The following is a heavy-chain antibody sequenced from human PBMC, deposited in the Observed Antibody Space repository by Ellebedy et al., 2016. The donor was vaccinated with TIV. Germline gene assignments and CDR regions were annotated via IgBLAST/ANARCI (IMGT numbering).Heavy chain of an antibody. CDR2: STSYSDNI. D-gene: IGHD3-9*01. J-gene: IGHJ3*02. Sequence: GESLKISCAASGFTFSGYWMNWVRQAPGKGLEWVSSSTSYSDNIYYADSVKGRFAMSRDNAKNSVYLQMNSLRAEDTAVYYCAREVAGYYAFDIWGQGTMVTVSS. CDR1: GFTFSGYW. V-gene: IGHV3-21*01. CDR3: AREVAGYYAFDI.